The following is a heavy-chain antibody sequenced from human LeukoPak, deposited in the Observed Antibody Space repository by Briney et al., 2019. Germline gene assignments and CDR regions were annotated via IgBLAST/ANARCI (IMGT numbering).Heavy chain of an antibody. D-gene: IGHD3-22*01. CDR2: IYYSGST. J-gene: IGHJ4*02. CDR1: GGSISSGDYY. V-gene: IGHV4-30-4*01. CDR3: ARRSYDGSGYYYVDY. Sequence: SQTLSLTCTVSGGSISSGDYYWSWIRQPPGKGLEWIGYIYYSGSTYYNPSLKSRVTISVDTSKNQFSLKLSSVTAADTAVYYCARRSYDGSGYYYVDYWGQGTLVTVSS.